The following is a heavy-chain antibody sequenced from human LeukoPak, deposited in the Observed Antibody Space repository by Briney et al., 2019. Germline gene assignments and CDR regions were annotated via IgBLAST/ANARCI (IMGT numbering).Heavy chain of an antibody. J-gene: IGHJ6*02. D-gene: IGHD3-9*01. CDR3: ARDLTYYDILTGYYYYYGMDV. CDR1: GFTFSSYS. CDR2: ISSSSSYI. V-gene: IGHV3-21*01. Sequence: GGSLRLSCAASGFTFSSYSMNWVRQAPGKGLEWVSSISSSSSYIYYADSVKGRFTISRGNAKNSPYLQMNSLRAEDTAVYYCARDLTYYDILTGYYYYYGMDVWGQGTTVTVSS.